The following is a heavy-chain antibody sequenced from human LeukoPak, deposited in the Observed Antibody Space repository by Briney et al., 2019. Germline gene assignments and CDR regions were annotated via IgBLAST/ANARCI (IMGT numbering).Heavy chain of an antibody. D-gene: IGHD6-13*01. CDR2: MNHGGST. J-gene: IGHJ4*02. CDR3: ARDNIAAAGTHDY. V-gene: IGHV4-34*01. Sequence: KTSETLSLTCAVYGGSFSGYYWNWIRQPPGKGLEWIGEMNHGGSTNYNPSLKSRVTISVDTSKNQFSLKLSSVTAADTAVYYCARDNIAAAGTHDYWGQGTLVTVSS. CDR1: GGSFSGYY.